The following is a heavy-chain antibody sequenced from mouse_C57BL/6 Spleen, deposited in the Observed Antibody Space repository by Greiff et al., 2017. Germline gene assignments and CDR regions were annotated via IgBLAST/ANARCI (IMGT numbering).Heavy chain of an antibody. CDR3: ARDYGNYAMDY. CDR1: GYTFTSYW. Sequence: QVQLQQPGAELVRPGSSVKLSCKASGYTFTSYWMHWVKQRPIQGLEWIGNIDPSDSETHYNQKFKDKATLTVDKSSSTAYMQLSSLTSEDSAVYYCARDYGNYAMDYWGQGTSVTVSS. D-gene: IGHD2-1*01. CDR2: IDPSDSET. J-gene: IGHJ4*01. V-gene: IGHV1-52*01.